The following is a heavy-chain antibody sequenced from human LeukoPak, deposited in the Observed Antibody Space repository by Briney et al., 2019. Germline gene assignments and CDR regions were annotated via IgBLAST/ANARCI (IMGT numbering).Heavy chain of an antibody. CDR2: IWYDGSNK. CDR3: AKDRGSRKYFDY. Sequence: GGSLRLSCAASGFTFSSYSMHWVRQAPGKGLEWVAVIWYDGSNKYYADSVKGRFTISRDNSKNTLYLQMNSLRAEDTAVYYCAKDRGSRKYFDYWGQGTLVTVSS. V-gene: IGHV3-33*06. D-gene: IGHD3-10*01. J-gene: IGHJ4*02. CDR1: GFTFSSYS.